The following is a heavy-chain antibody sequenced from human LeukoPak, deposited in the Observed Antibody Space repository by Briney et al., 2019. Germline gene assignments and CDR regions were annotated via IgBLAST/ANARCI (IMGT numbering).Heavy chain of an antibody. Sequence: PGGSLRLSCAASGFTFDDYAIHWVRQVPGKGLEWVSGISWNGGSMDYADSVKGRFTISRDNAKNSLFLQMNSLRAEDTAFYYCAKAISSGWRNYFDYWGQGILVTVSS. CDR1: GFTFDDYA. J-gene: IGHJ4*02. V-gene: IGHV3-9*01. CDR2: ISWNGGSM. CDR3: AKAISSGWRNYFDY. D-gene: IGHD6-19*01.